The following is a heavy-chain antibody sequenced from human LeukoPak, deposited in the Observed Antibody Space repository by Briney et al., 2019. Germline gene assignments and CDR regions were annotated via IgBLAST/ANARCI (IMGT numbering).Heavy chain of an antibody. V-gene: IGHV4-59*01. CDR3: ARYSSGRGGWFDP. Sequence: SETLSLTCTVSGGSISSYYWSWIRQPPGKGLEWIGYIYYSGSTNYNPSLKSRVTISVDTSENQFSLKLSSVTAADTAVYYCARYSSGRGGWFDPWGQGTLVTVSS. CDR1: GGSISSYY. CDR2: IYYSGST. J-gene: IGHJ5*02. D-gene: IGHD6-19*01.